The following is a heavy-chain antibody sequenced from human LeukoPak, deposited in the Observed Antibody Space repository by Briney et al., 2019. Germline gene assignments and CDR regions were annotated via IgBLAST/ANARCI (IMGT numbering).Heavy chain of an antibody. CDR3: ARDLDKSGWYVFDY. CDR1: GGSISRYY. CDR2: ISYDGST. Sequence: PSETLSLTCTVSGGSISRYYWSWIRQSPGKGLEWIGYISYDGSTNYNPSLKSRVTISIDTSKNQLSLKLTSVSAADTAVYYCARDLDKSGWYVFDYWGQGNLVTVSS. V-gene: IGHV4-59*01. J-gene: IGHJ4*02. D-gene: IGHD6-19*01.